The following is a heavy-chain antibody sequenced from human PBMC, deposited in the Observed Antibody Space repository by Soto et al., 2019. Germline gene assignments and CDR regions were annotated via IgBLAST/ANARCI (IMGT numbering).Heavy chain of an antibody. V-gene: IGHV1-58*02. J-gene: IGHJ6*03. Sequence: SVKVSCKASGFTFTSSAMQWVRLARGQRLEWIGWIVVGSGNTNYAQKFQERVTITRGMSTSTAYMELSSLRSEDTAVYYCAAGMDYGDYVAGKNYYYYYMDVWGKGTTVTVSS. CDR2: IVVGSGNT. CDR1: GFTFTSSA. D-gene: IGHD4-17*01. CDR3: AAGMDYGDYVAGKNYYYYYMDV.